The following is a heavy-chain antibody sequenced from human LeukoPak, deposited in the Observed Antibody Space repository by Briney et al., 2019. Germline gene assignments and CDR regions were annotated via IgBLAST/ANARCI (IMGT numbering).Heavy chain of an antibody. CDR3: AREYCSSTSCYFFDY. CDR1: GGSISSYY. V-gene: IGHV4-4*07. Sequence: SETLSLTCTVSGGSISSYYWSWIRQPAGKGLERIGRIYTSGSTNYNPSLKSRVTMSVDTSKNQFSLKLSSVTAADTAVYYSAREYCSSTSCYFFDYWGQGTLVTVSS. CDR2: IYTSGST. D-gene: IGHD2-2*01. J-gene: IGHJ4*02.